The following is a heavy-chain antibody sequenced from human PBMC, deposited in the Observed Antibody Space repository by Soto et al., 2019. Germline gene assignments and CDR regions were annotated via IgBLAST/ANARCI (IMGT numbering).Heavy chain of an antibody. J-gene: IGHJ4*02. V-gene: IGHV1-18*01. CDR2: ISAYNGNT. CDR1: GYTFTSYG. CDR3: ARVDSSSWSYYVDY. D-gene: IGHD6-13*01. Sequence: QVQLVQSGAEVKKPGASVKVSCKASGYTFTSYGISWVRQAPGQGLEWMGWISAYNGNTNYAQKLQGRVTMTTATSRSPAYMELGSLRSADTAVYSCARVDSSSWSYYVDYWGQGTLVTVSS.